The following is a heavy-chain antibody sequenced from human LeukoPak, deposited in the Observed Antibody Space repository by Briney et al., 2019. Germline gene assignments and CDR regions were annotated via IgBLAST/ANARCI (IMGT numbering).Heavy chain of an antibody. CDR3: ARDPNLIHRPSSGWYGGVSDWYFDL. V-gene: IGHV1-2*02. Sequence: ASVKVSCKASGYTFTGYYMHWVRQAPGQGLEWMGWINPNSGGTNYAQKFQGRVTMTRDTSISTAYMELSRLRSDDTAVYYCARDPNLIHRPSSGWYGGVSDWYFDLWGRGTLVTVSS. CDR2: INPNSGGT. CDR1: GYTFTGYY. J-gene: IGHJ2*01. D-gene: IGHD6-19*01.